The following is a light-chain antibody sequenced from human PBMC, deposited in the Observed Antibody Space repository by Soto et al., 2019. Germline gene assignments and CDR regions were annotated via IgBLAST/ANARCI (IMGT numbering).Light chain of an antibody. V-gene: IGLV1-44*01. J-gene: IGLJ3*02. CDR1: SSNIGSNI. CDR3: ETWDDSLTGVV. Sequence: QSVLTQPPSASGTPGQRVTISCSGSSSNIGSNIVNWYQQLPGTAPKLLISSRNQRPSGVPDRFSASKSGTSASLAISGLQSEDEADYYCETWDDSLTGVVFGGGTKLTVL. CDR2: SRN.